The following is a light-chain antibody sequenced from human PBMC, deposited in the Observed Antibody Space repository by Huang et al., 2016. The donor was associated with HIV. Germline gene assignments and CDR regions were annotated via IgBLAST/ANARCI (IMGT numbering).Light chain of an antibody. J-gene: IGKJ1*01. CDR2: AAS. CDR1: QDIRND. CDR3: LQDYSYPRT. V-gene: IGKV1-6*01. Sequence: AIQMTQSPSSLCASVGDRVTITCRASQDIRNDLGWSQQKPGKAPKFLIYAASKLQNGVPSRFSGIGSGTCFTLTISSLQPEDFATYDCLQDYSYPRTFGQGTKVEVK.